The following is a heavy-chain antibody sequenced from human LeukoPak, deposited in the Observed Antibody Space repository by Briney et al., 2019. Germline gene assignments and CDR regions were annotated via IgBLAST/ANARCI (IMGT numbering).Heavy chain of an antibody. D-gene: IGHD1-26*01. CDR3: AKADSELLPSFDY. CDR2: INPSGGST. Sequence: ASVKVFCKASGYTFTSYYMHWVRQAPGQGLEWMGIINPSGGSTSYAQKFQGRVTMTRDTSTSTVYMELSSLRTEDTALYYCAKADSELLPSFDYWGQGTLVTVSS. V-gene: IGHV1-46*01. CDR1: GYTFTSYY. J-gene: IGHJ4*02.